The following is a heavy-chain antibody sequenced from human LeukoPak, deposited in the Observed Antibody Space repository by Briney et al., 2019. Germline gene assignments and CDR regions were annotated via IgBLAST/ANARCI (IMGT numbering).Heavy chain of an antibody. CDR1: GGSFSGYY. Sequence: PSETLSLTCAVYGGSFSGYYWSWIRQPPGKGLEWIGEINHSGSTNYNPSLKSRVTISVDTSKNQFSLKLSSVTAADTAVYYCARARGSSSWYGYWYFDLWGRGTLVTVSS. D-gene: IGHD6-13*01. J-gene: IGHJ2*01. CDR2: INHSGST. V-gene: IGHV4-34*01. CDR3: ARARGSSSWYGYWYFDL.